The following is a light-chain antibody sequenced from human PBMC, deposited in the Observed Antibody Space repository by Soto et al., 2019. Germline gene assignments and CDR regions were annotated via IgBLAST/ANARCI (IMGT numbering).Light chain of an antibody. CDR3: CSYAGSYTWV. CDR1: SSDVGGYND. J-gene: IGLJ3*02. Sequence: QSALTQPRSVSGSPGQSVTISCTGTSSDVGGYNDVSWYQQHPGKAPKLMIYDVSKRPSGVADRFSGSKSGNTASLTISGLQAEDEADYYCCSYAGSYTWVFGGGTKLTVL. CDR2: DVS. V-gene: IGLV2-11*01.